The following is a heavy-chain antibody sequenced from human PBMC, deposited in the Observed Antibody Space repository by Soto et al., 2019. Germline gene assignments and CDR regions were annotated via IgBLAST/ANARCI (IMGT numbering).Heavy chain of an antibody. CDR1: GYTFSDFN. Sequence: EVQLVESGGGLVQPGGSLRLSCAGSGYTFSDFNMNWVRQAPGMGLEWVSYISSSGSTKYYADSVKGRFTISRDNAKNSLYLQMNSLRDEDTAVYYCARNVMWGPLILVTVSS. J-gene: IGHJ4*02. CDR2: ISSSGSTK. V-gene: IGHV3-48*02. D-gene: IGHD3-16*01. CDR3: ARNVM.